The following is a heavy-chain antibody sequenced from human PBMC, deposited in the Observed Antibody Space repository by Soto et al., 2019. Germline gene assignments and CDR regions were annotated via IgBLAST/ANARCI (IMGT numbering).Heavy chain of an antibody. V-gene: IGHV4-39*01. CDR2: IYYSGST. J-gene: IGHJ4*02. D-gene: IGHD3-10*01. CDR3: ARLGGSGSYYMVHY. Sequence: SETLSLTCTVSGGSISSSSYYWGWIRQPPGKGLEWIGSIYYSGSTYYNPSLKSRVTISVDTSKNQFSLKLSSVTAADTAVYYCARLGGSGSYYMVHYWGQGTLVTVSS. CDR1: GGSISSSSYY.